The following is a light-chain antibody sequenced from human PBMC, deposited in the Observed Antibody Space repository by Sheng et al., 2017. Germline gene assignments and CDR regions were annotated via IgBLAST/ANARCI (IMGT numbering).Light chain of an antibody. CDR2: EAS. J-gene: IGKJ4*01. CDR3: LQHKSYPLT. CDR1: RSFSSY. V-gene: IGKV1-5*03. Sequence: DIQMTQSPSTLSASVGDTVTITCRASRSFSSYLAWYQHKPGKAPKLLIYEASNLESGVPSRFSGSGSGTDFTLTISSLQPEDFATYYCLQHKSYPLTFGGGTKVETK.